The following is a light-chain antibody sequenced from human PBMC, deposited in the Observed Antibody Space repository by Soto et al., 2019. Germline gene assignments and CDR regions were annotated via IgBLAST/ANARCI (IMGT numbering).Light chain of an antibody. V-gene: IGKV3-11*01. J-gene: IGKJ3*01. CDR3: QKYNSAPFT. Sequence: ETVLAQSPATLSLSPGERATLSCRASRSISTYLAWYQQKPGQAPRLLIYEALNRATGIPSRFSGSGSGTDFTLTISSLQPEDVATYYCQKYNSAPFTFGPGTKVDIK. CDR1: RSISTY. CDR2: EAL.